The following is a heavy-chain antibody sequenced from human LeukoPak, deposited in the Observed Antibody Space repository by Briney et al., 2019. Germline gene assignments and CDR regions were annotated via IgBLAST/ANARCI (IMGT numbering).Heavy chain of an antibody. CDR3: ARCYYDILTGYYFDY. D-gene: IGHD3-9*01. Sequence: SETLSLTFTVSGGSISSYYWSWIRQPPGKGLEWIGYIYYSGSTNYNPSLKSRVTISVDTSKNQFSLKLSSVTAADTAVYYCARCYYDILTGYYFDYWGQGTLVTVSS. V-gene: IGHV4-59*01. J-gene: IGHJ4*02. CDR1: GGSISSYY. CDR2: IYYSGST.